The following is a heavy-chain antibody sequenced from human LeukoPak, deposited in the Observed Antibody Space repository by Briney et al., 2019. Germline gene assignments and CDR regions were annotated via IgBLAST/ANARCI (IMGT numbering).Heavy chain of an antibody. D-gene: IGHD5-12*01. V-gene: IGHV1-46*01. Sequence: ASVKVSCKASGYTFTSYYMHWVRQAPGQGLEWMGIINPSGGSTSYAQKFQGRVTMTRDMATSTDYMEVSSLRSEDTAVYYCARVNSVGDSAWWFDPWGQGTLVTVSS. CDR1: GYTFTSYY. CDR3: ARVNSVGDSAWWFDP. CDR2: INPSGGST. J-gene: IGHJ5*02.